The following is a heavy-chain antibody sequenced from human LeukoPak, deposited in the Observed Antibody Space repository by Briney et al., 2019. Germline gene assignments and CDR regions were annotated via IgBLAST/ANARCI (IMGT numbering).Heavy chain of an antibody. CDR3: ARRRESSGLIFDY. CDR1: GGTFSSYA. CDR2: IIPILGTA. V-gene: IGHV1-69*05. J-gene: IGHJ4*02. Sequence: SSVKVSCKASGGTFSSYAISWVRQAPGQGVEWMGRIIPILGTANYPLKFQCRVTITTDESTSTAYMELSSLRSEDTAVYYCARRRESSGLIFDYWGQGTLVTVSS. D-gene: IGHD6-19*01.